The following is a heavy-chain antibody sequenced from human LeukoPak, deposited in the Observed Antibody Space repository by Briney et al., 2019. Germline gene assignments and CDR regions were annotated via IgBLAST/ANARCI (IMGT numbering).Heavy chain of an antibody. Sequence: SETLSLTCAVYGGSFSGYYWSWIRQPPGKGLEWIGEINHSGSTNYNPSLKSRVTISVDTSKNQFSLKLSSVTAADTAVYYCARGQIYSSSWGFDPWGQGTLVTVSS. CDR3: ARGQIYSSSWGFDP. V-gene: IGHV4-34*01. CDR2: INHSGST. D-gene: IGHD6-13*01. CDR1: GGSFSGYY. J-gene: IGHJ5*02.